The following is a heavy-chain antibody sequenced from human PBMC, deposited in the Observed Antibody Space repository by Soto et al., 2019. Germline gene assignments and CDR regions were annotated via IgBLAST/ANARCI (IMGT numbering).Heavy chain of an antibody. D-gene: IGHD3-16*02. CDR1: GFTFSSYE. CDR2: ISGSGSTI. CDR3: ARGVEDYVWGSYRPYFDY. J-gene: IGHJ4*02. Sequence: EVQLVESGGGLVQPGGSLRLSCAASGFTFSSYEMNWVRQAPGKGLEWVSYISGSGSTIYYADSVKGRFTISRDNAKNSLYLQMNSLRAEDTAVYYCARGVEDYVWGSYRPYFDYWGQGTLVTVSS. V-gene: IGHV3-48*03.